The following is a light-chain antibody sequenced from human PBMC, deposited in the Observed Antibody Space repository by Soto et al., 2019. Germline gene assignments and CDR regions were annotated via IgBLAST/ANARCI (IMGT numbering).Light chain of an antibody. CDR3: QEYNSHSRYT. V-gene: IGKV1-5*03. CDR2: KAS. Sequence: DIQMTQSPSTLSASVGDRVTITCRASQSISGWLAWYQQKPGKAPRLLIYKASNLQSGVPSRFSCSGSGTEFTLTIDNLQPDDYATYYCQEYNSHSRYTFGQGTRL. CDR1: QSISGW. J-gene: IGKJ2*01.